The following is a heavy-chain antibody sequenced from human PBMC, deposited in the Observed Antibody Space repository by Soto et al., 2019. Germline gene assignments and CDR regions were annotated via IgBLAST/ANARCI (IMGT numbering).Heavy chain of an antibody. D-gene: IGHD2-2*01. CDR1: GGTFSSYT. CDR2: IIPILGIA. J-gene: IGHJ6*03. V-gene: IGHV1-69*02. Sequence: QVQLVQSGAEVKKPGSSVKVSCKASGGTFSSYTISWVRQAPGQGLEWMGRIIPILGIANYAQKFQGRVTITADKSTRTANMEQSTLRSQDTAVYYCASYTFPSNPTSNAAAMRYYYYYRDVGGKGTTVIVPS. CDR3: ASYTFPSNPTSNAAAMRYYYYYRDV.